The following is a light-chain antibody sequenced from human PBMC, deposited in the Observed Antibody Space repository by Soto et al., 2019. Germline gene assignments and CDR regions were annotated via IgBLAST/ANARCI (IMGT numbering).Light chain of an antibody. J-gene: IGKJ1*01. Sequence: IPMTLSQTTLSASVGDTVTSTCQTSQSISSWLAWYQQKPGKAPKLLIYDASSLESGVPSRFSGSGSGTEFTLTISSLQPDDFATYYCQQYNSYWWKTVGQGTKVDIK. CDR2: DAS. CDR3: QQYNSYWWKT. CDR1: QSISSW. V-gene: IGKV1-5*01.